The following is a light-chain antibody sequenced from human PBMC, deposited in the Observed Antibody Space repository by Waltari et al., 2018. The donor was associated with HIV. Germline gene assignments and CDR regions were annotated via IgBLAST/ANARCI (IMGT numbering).Light chain of an antibody. J-gene: IGLJ3*02. CDR3: SSYTSFKTVV. CDR1: NSDIGAYNF. V-gene: IGLV2-14*01. Sequence: QSALTQPASVSGSPGQSITISCTGTNSDIGAYNFVSWYQPHPDQSPRLILFGVTRRPSGISSRFSGLKSGNTASLTIFGLQDEDEADYYCSSYTSFKTVVFGGGTKLTVL. CDR2: GVT.